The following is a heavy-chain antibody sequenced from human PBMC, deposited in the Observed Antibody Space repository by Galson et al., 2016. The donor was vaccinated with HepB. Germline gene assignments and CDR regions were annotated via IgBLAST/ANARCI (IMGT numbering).Heavy chain of an antibody. V-gene: IGHV3-21*01. J-gene: IGHJ4*02. D-gene: IGHD3-10*01. CDR2: ISTTSSFV. Sequence: SLRLSCAASGFTLRDYGMNWVRQAPGKGLEWVSFISTTSSFVYYADSVKGRFTISRDNAKNSLHLQMNSLRADDTAVYYCAREAYGSHFFDYWGQGALVTVSS. CDR1: GFTLRDYG. CDR3: AREAYGSHFFDY.